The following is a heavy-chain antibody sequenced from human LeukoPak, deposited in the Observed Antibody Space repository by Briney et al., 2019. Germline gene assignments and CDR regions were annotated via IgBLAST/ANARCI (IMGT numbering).Heavy chain of an antibody. Sequence: GASVKVSCKASGYTFTSYGISWVRQAPGQGLEWMGWISAYNGNTNYAQKLQGRVTMTTDTSTSTAYMELRSLRSDDTAVYYCARSTPYIVVVSAAPTFDYWGQGTLVTVSS. V-gene: IGHV1-18*01. D-gene: IGHD2-2*01. J-gene: IGHJ4*02. CDR1: GYTFTSYG. CDR2: ISAYNGNT. CDR3: ARSTPYIVVVSAAPTFDY.